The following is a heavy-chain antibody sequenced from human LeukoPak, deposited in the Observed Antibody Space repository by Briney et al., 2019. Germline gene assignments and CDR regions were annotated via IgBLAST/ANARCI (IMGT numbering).Heavy chain of an antibody. CDR3: ARGHSGYIGS. CDR1: GDSVSSNSAA. Sequence: SRTLSLTCAISGDSVSSNSAAWNWIRQSPPRGLEWLGRTYYRSKWYDAYAESVKSRITIKPDTSRNQFSLQLDSVTPEDTAVYYCARGHSGYIGSWGQGPLVTVSS. J-gene: IGHJ4*02. CDR2: TYYRSKWYD. D-gene: IGHD5-12*01. V-gene: IGHV6-1*01.